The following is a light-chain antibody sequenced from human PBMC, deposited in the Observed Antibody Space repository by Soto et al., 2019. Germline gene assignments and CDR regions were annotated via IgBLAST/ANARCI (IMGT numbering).Light chain of an antibody. V-gene: IGKV1-39*01. CDR1: QSISSY. CDR2: AAS. J-gene: IGKJ1*01. CDR3: QQSYSTPQT. Sequence: DIQMTQSPSSLSASVGDRVTITCRASQSISSYLNWYQQKPGKAPKLLIDAASSLQSGVPSSFSGSGSGKDFTLTISSLQPEDFATYYCQQSYSTPQTFGQGTKVEIK.